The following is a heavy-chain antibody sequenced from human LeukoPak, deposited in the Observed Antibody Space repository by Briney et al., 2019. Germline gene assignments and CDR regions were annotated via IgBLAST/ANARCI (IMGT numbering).Heavy chain of an antibody. V-gene: IGHV3-9*01. CDR3: AKDRRYCGGDCYPSTRGNWFDP. Sequence: GGSLRLSCAASGFTFDDYAMHWVRQAPGKGLEWVSGISWNSGSIGYADSVKGRFTISRDNAKNSLYLQMNSLRAEDTAVYYCAKDRRYCGGDCYPSTRGNWFDPWGQGTLVTVSS. J-gene: IGHJ5*02. CDR2: ISWNSGSI. D-gene: IGHD2-21*02. CDR1: GFTFDDYA.